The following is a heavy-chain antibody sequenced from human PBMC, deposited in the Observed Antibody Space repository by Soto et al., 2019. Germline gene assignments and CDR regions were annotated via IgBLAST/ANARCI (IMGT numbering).Heavy chain of an antibody. CDR2: ISTYNGNT. J-gene: IGHJ3*02. CDR3: ARDPGYSTTWHQAFDI. Sequence: QVQLVQSGAEVKKPGVSVKVSCRASGYTFTSYGISWVRQAPGHGPEWMGRISTYNGNTNYVQKLQGRVTMTTDTSSNTAYLELRSLRYDDTAVYYCARDPGYSTTWHQAFDIWGQGTMVTVSS. D-gene: IGHD6-13*01. V-gene: IGHV1-18*01. CDR1: GYTFTSYG.